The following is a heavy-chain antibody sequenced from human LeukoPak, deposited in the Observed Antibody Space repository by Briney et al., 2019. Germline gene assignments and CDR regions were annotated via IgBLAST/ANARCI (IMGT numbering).Heavy chain of an antibody. J-gene: IGHJ4*02. CDR2: IYYSGST. Sequence: SETLSLTCTVSGGSISSYYWSWIRQPPGKGLEWIGYIYYSGSTNYNPSLKSRVTISVDTSKNQFSLKLSSVTAADTAVYYCAREKRLRDGYKTLYYFDYWGQGTLVTVSP. CDR3: AREKRLRDGYKTLYYFDY. CDR1: GGSISSYY. D-gene: IGHD5-24*01. V-gene: IGHV4-59*01.